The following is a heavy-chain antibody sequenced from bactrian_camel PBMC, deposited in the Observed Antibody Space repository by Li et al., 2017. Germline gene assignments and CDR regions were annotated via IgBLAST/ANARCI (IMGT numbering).Heavy chain of an antibody. J-gene: IGHJ4*01. CDR1: GYVYGQPIYC. CDR2: IHTRSGGT. Sequence: HVQLVESGGGSVQAGGSLTLTCTASGYVYGQPIYCMSWFRQSPGKEREGVAVIHTRSGGTNYADSVKGRFTISRDNAKNTVYLLMNSLKPEDTAVYYCVKPNPDARGGFDHWGQGTQVTVS. V-gene: IGHV3S1*01. D-gene: IGHD1*01. CDR3: VKPNPDARGGFDH.